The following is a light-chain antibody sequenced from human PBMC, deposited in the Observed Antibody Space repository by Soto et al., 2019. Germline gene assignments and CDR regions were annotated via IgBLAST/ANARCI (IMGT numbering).Light chain of an antibody. CDR1: NIGSKN. V-gene: IGLV3-9*01. Sequence: SYELTQPLSLSVALGQTARITCGGNNIGSKNVHWYQQKPGQAPVLVIYRDSNRPSGIPERFSGSNSGNTATLTISRAQAGDEADYYCQVWDSSTASVFGGGTKVTVL. CDR2: RDS. J-gene: IGLJ3*02. CDR3: QVWDSSTASV.